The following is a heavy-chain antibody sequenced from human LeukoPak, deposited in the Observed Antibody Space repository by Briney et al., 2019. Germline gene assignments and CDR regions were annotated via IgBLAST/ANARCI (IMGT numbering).Heavy chain of an antibody. J-gene: IGHJ4*02. CDR1: GGTFSSYA. CDR2: IIPIFGTA. Sequence: SVKVSCKASGGTFSSYAISWVRQAPGQGLEWMGGIIPIFGTANYAQKFQGRVTITADKSTSTAYMELSSLRSEDTAVYYCARGGYYDSSGYGTFDYWGQRTLVTVSS. D-gene: IGHD3-22*01. CDR3: ARGGYYDSSGYGTFDY. V-gene: IGHV1-69*06.